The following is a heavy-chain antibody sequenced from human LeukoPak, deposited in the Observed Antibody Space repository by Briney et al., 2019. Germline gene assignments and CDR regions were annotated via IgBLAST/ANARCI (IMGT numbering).Heavy chain of an antibody. CDR2: IYYSGST. Sequence: PSETLSLTCTVSGGFISTYYWSWIRQPPGKGLEWIGYIYYSGSTYYNPSLKSRVTISVDTSKNQFSLKLSSVTAADTAVYYCARGVRAAAGSIAVYYFDYWGQGTLVTVSS. CDR3: ARGVRAAAGSIAVYYFDY. V-gene: IGHV4-30-4*08. J-gene: IGHJ4*02. D-gene: IGHD6-13*01. CDR1: GGFISTYY.